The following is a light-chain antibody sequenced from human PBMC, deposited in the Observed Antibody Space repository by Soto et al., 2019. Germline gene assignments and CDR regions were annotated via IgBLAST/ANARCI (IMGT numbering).Light chain of an antibody. V-gene: IGLV1-51*01. Sequence: QSVLTQPPSVSAAPGQKVTISCSGSSSNIGNNYVSWYQQLPGTAPKLLIYDNNNRPSGIPDRFSGSKSGTSATLGITGLQNGDEADYYCGTWDSSLSAGVFGGGTKLTVL. CDR3: GTWDSSLSAGV. CDR1: SSNIGNNY. J-gene: IGLJ3*02. CDR2: DNN.